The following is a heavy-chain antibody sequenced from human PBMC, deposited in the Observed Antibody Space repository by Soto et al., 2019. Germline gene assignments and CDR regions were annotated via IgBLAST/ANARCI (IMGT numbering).Heavy chain of an antibody. J-gene: IGHJ5*01. D-gene: IGHD3-22*01. CDR2: IFSNDEK. CDR1: GFSLSNVRMG. V-gene: IGHV2-26*01. CDR3: ARIKLYDGSGYFDS. Sequence: QVTLKESGPVLVKPTETLTLTCTVSGFSLSNVRMGVNWIRQPPGKALEWLAHIFSNDEKSYSTSLKSRLTISRATSKSQVVLTLTNMDPVDTATYYCARIKLYDGSGYFDSWGQGILVTVSS.